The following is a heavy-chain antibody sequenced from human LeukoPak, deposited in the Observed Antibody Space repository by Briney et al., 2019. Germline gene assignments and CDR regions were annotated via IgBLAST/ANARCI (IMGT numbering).Heavy chain of an antibody. D-gene: IGHD6-19*01. Sequence: PGGSLRLSCAASGFTFSTFWITWVRQAPGRGLEWVANIRQDGAEKYYVDSVEGRLTISRDTAKNSTYLQMNSLRAEDTAVYYCAKVPIPYSSGWYLNYWGQGTLVTVSS. J-gene: IGHJ4*02. CDR2: IRQDGAEK. V-gene: IGHV3-7*01. CDR3: AKVPIPYSSGWYLNY. CDR1: GFTFSTFW.